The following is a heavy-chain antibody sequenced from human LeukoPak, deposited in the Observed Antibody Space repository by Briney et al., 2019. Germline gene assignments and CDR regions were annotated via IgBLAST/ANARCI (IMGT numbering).Heavy chain of an antibody. CDR1: GFTFSDYY. J-gene: IGHJ4*02. CDR2: ISSSGSTI. V-gene: IGHV3-11*01. Sequence: GGSLRLSCAASGFTFSDYYMSWIRQAPGKGLGWVSYISSSGSTIYYADSVKGRFTISRDNAKNSLYLQMNSLRAEDTAVYYCARDNYYGSGSYGFDYWGQGTLVTVSS. CDR3: ARDNYYGSGSYGFDY. D-gene: IGHD3-10*01.